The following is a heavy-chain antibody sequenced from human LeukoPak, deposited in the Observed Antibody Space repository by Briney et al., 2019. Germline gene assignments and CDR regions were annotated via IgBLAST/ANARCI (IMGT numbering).Heavy chain of an antibody. V-gene: IGHV4-59*01. D-gene: IGHD6-25*01. J-gene: IGHJ5*02. Sequence: SETLSLTCTVSGDSISGYYWSWIRQPPGKGLEWIAFIHSSGTTDYNPSLKSRVSISVDTSNNQFSLNVNSVTAADTAVYYCARGGASSEWFDPWGQGTLVTVSS. CDR2: IHSSGTT. CDR3: ARGGASSEWFDP. CDR1: GDSISGYY.